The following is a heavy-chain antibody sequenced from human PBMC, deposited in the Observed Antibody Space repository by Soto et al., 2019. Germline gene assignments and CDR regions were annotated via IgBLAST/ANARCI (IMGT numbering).Heavy chain of an antibody. CDR1: GFTFSSYA. J-gene: IGHJ4*02. Sequence: QVQLVESGGGVVQPGRSPRLSCAASGFTFSSYAMHWVRQAPGKGLEWVAVISYDGSNKYYADSVKGRFTISRDNSKNTLYLQMNSLRAEDTAVYYCARDSIAVAGTYYWGYYFDYWGQGTLVTVSS. CDR2: ISYDGSNK. D-gene: IGHD6-19*01. V-gene: IGHV3-30-3*01. CDR3: ARDSIAVAGTYYWGYYFDY.